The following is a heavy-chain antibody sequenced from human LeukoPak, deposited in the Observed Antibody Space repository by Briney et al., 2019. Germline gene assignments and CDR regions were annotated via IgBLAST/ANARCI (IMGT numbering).Heavy chain of an antibody. V-gene: IGHV3-21*01. D-gene: IGHD3-16*02. CDR2: ISSSSSYI. CDR3: ARDRDTSPAWYYYGMDV. CDR1: GFTFSSYS. J-gene: IGHJ6*02. Sequence: PGGSLGLSCAASGFTFSSYSMNWVRQAPGKGLEWVSSISSSSSYIYYADSVKGRFTISRDNAKNSLYLQMNSLRAEDTAVYYCARDRDTSPAWYYYGMDVWGQGTTVTVSS.